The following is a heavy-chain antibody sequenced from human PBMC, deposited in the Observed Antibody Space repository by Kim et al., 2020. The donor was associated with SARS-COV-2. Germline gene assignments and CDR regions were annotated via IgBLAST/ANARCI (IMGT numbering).Heavy chain of an antibody. V-gene: IGHV3-23*01. CDR2: ISGSGGST. D-gene: IGHD2-2*01. CDR1: GFTFSSYA. J-gene: IGHJ2*01. CDR3: AKVTGRRRIVVVPAALGYFDL. Sequence: GGSLRLSCAASGFTFSSYAMSWVRQAPGKGLEWVSAISGSGGSTYYADSVKGRFTISRDNSKNTLYLQMNSLRAEDTAVYYCAKVTGRRRIVVVPAALGYFDLWGRGTLVTVSS.